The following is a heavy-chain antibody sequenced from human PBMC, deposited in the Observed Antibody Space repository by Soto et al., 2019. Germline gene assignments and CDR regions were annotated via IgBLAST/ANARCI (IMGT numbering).Heavy chain of an antibody. CDR1: GGSISSSSYY. V-gene: IGHV4-39*01. Sequence: PSETLSLTCTVSGGSISSSSYYWGWIRQPPGKGLEWIGSIYYSGSTYYNPSLKSRVTISVDTSKNQFSLKLSSVTAADTAVYYCAAFIAAAPLSTGKDVWGQGTTVTVSS. CDR3: AAFIAAAPLSTGKDV. CDR2: IYYSGST. J-gene: IGHJ6*02. D-gene: IGHD6-13*01.